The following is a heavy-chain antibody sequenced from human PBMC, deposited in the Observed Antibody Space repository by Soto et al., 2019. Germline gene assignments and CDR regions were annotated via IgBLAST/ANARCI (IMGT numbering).Heavy chain of an antibody. Sequence: QVQLVQSGAEVEKPGASVKVSCKASGYTFTNYAVHWVRQAPGQRLEWMGWINAGNGNTRYSQKFQGRVTITRDTSARTAYMELSSLRSEDTPIYYCARGHLAVVPVASWYFYMDVWGKGTTVTVSS. CDR1: GYTFTNYA. D-gene: IGHD2-2*01. J-gene: IGHJ6*03. V-gene: IGHV1-3*01. CDR3: ARGHLAVVPVASWYFYMDV. CDR2: INAGNGNT.